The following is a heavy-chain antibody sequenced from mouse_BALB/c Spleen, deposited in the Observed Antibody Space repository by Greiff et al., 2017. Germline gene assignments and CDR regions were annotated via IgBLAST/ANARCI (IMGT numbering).Heavy chain of an antibody. D-gene: IGHD1-1*01. J-gene: IGHJ4*01. V-gene: IGHV5-6*01. CDR2: ISSGGSYT. CDR1: GFTFSSYG. Sequence: EVNVVESGGDLVKPGGSLKLSCAASGFTFSSYGMSWVRQTPDKRLEWVATISSGGSYTYYPDSVKGRFTISRDNAKNTLYLQMSSLKSEDTAMYYCARPFTKDYAMDYWGQGTSVTVSS. CDR3: ARPFTKDYAMDY.